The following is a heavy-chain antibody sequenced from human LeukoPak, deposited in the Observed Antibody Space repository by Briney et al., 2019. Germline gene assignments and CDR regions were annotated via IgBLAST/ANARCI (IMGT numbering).Heavy chain of an antibody. CDR1: GGSISSNIYY. J-gene: IGHJ4*02. V-gene: IGHV4-39*01. Sequence: PSETLSLTCTVSGGSISSNIYYWVWVRQPPGRGLEWIGSIYYSGTTYYNPSLKSRVTISVDTSKNQFSLKLTSVTAADTAVYYCGSDVDYGGNCFLDYWGQGTLVTVSS. D-gene: IGHD4-23*01. CDR3: GSDVDYGGNCFLDY. CDR2: IYYSGTT.